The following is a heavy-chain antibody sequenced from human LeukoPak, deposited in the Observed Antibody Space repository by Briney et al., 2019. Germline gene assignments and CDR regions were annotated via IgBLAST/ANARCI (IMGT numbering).Heavy chain of an antibody. Sequence: SGYSFTSYWIGWVRQMPGKGLEWMGIIYPGDSDTRYSPSFQGQVTISADKSISTAYLQWCSLKASDTAMYYCARLFTMVRGGMDVWGKGTTVTASS. CDR2: IYPGDSDT. V-gene: IGHV5-51*01. J-gene: IGHJ6*04. D-gene: IGHD3-10*01. CDR3: ARLFTMVRGGMDV. CDR1: GYSFTSYW.